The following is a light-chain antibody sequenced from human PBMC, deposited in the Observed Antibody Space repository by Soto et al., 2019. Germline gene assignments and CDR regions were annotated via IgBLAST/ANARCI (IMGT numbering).Light chain of an antibody. V-gene: IGKV4-1*01. CDR1: QSVFSTYTNNHH. Sequence: DIVMTQSPDSLDVSLGERANITCKSSQSVFSTYTNNHHLDWYQQKPGQPPKLLIYWASTRESGVPDRFSGSGTGTDFTLTISSLQAEDVAGYYCHQYYSAPRLLTFGGGTKVEIK. CDR3: HQYYSAPRLLT. J-gene: IGKJ4*01. CDR2: WAS.